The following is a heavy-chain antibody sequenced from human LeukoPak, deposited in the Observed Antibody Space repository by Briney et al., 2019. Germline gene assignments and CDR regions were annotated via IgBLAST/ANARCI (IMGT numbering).Heavy chain of an antibody. V-gene: IGHV3-33*01. J-gene: IGHJ6*02. Sequence: GGSLRLSCAASGFTFSSYGMPWVRQAPGKGLEWVAVIWYDGSNKYYADSVKGRFTISRDNSKNTLYLQMNSLRAEDTAVYYCAIMGAAASNGMDVWGQGTTVTVSS. CDR3: AIMGAAASNGMDV. CDR2: IWYDGSNK. D-gene: IGHD6-13*01. CDR1: GFTFSSYG.